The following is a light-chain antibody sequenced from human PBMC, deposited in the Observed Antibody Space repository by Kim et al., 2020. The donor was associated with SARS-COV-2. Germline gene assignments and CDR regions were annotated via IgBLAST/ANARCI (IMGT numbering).Light chain of an antibody. Sequence: SPGERATLSCSASQSVSCSYLAWYQQKPGQAPRLLIYDASSRATGISDRFSGSGSGTDFTLTISRLEPEDFAVYYCQQYGNSPRTFGQGTKVDIK. CDR2: DAS. CDR1: QSVSCSY. CDR3: QQYGNSPRT. V-gene: IGKV3-20*01. J-gene: IGKJ1*01.